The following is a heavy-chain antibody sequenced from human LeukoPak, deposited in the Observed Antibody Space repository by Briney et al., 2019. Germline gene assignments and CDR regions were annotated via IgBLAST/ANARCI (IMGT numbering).Heavy chain of an antibody. V-gene: IGHV1-69*13. CDR1: GGTFSSYA. Sequence: SVKVSCKASGGTFSSYAISWVRQAPGQGLEWMGGIIPIFGTANYAQKFQGRVTITADESTSTAYMELSSLRSEDTAVHYCARERPGEQLVDYFDYWGQGTLVTVSS. CDR2: IIPIFGTA. J-gene: IGHJ4*02. D-gene: IGHD6-6*01. CDR3: ARERPGEQLVDYFDY.